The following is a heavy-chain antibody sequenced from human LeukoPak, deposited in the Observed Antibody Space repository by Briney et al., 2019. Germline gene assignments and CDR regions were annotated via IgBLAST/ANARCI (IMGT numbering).Heavy chain of an antibody. D-gene: IGHD6-13*01. CDR1: GFTFSSYA. CDR2: ISGSGGST. CDR3: AKDSYSSSWFGTDAFDI. Sequence: GGSLRLSCAASGFTFSSYAMSWVRQAPGKGLEWVSAISGSGGSTYYADSVKGRFTISRDNSKNTLYLQMNSLRAEDTAVYYCAKDSYSSSWFGTDAFDISGQGTMLTVSS. J-gene: IGHJ3*02. V-gene: IGHV3-23*01.